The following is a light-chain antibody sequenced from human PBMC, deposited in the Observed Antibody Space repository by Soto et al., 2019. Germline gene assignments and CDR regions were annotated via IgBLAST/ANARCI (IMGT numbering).Light chain of an antibody. V-gene: IGKV1-6*01. J-gene: IGKJ3*01. Sequence: AITMTQSPSSLSASVGDRVTITCRASQGIRNDLGWYQQKPGKAPKLLISEASSRQTGVPSRFSGSGSDTDFTLTINSLQPEDFATYYCLQDYNYPFTFGPGTKVHIK. CDR3: LQDYNYPFT. CDR2: EAS. CDR1: QGIRND.